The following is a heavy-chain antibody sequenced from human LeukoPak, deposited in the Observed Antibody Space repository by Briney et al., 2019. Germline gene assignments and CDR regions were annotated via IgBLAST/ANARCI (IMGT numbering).Heavy chain of an antibody. CDR1: GDSIGETNYY. V-gene: IGHV4-39*01. CDR2: VSYSGTT. D-gene: IGHD1-1*01. J-gene: IGHJ3*02. Sequence: SETLSLTCTVSGDSIGETNYYWGWIRQPPGKGLEGIGSVSYSGTTYYNPSLRSRVTISVDTSKNQFSLNLSSVTATDTAVYYCARPPAYTSWTYAFDIWGQGTMVTVSS. CDR3: ARPPAYTSWTYAFDI.